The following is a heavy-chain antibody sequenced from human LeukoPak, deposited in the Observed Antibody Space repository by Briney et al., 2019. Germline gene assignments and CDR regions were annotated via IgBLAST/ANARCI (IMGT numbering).Heavy chain of an antibody. Sequence: SETLSLTCTVSGGSISSYYWSRIRQPPGKGLEWIGYIYYSGSTNYNPSLKSRVTISVDTSKNQFSLKLSSVTAADTAVYYCARANIVDYYYYYGMDVWGQGTTVTVSS. CDR2: IYYSGST. CDR3: ARANIVDYYYYYGMDV. CDR1: GGSISSYY. D-gene: IGHD5-12*01. J-gene: IGHJ6*02. V-gene: IGHV4-59*01.